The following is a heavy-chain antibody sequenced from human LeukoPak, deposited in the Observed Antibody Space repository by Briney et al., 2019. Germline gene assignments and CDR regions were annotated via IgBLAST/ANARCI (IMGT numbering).Heavy chain of an antibody. CDR3: AKDRYRSRDYFDY. D-gene: IGHD1-1*01. V-gene: IGHV3-23*01. CDR2: ISGSGGST. Sequence: PGGSLRLSCAASGFTFSSYAMSWVRQAPGKGLELVSAISGSGGSTYYADSVKGRFTISRDNSKNTLYLQMNSLRAEDTAVYYCAKDRYRSRDYFDYWGQGTLVTVSS. J-gene: IGHJ4*02. CDR1: GFTFSSYA.